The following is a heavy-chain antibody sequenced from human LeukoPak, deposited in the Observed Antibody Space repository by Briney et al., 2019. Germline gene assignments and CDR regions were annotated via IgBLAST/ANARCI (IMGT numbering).Heavy chain of an antibody. J-gene: IGHJ3*02. V-gene: IGHV1-2*02. CDR3: ATEQQLVTDAFDI. CDR2: INPNSGGT. Sequence: AASVKVSCKASGYTFTGYYMHWVRQAPGQGLEWMGWINPNSGGTNYAQKFQGRVTMTRDTSMSTAYMELSRLRSDDTAVYYCATEQQLVTDAFDIWGQGTMVTVSS. D-gene: IGHD6-13*01. CDR1: GYTFTGYY.